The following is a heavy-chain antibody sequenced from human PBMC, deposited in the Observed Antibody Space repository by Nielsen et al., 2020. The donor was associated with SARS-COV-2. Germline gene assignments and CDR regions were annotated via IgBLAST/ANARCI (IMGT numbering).Heavy chain of an antibody. CDR3: ARDEGSSDAFDI. J-gene: IGHJ3*02. D-gene: IGHD6-6*01. CDR1: GFTFSSYG. Sequence: GGSLRLSCAASGFTFSSYGMHWVRQAPGKGLEWVAVISYDGSNKYYADSVKGRFTISRDNAKNSLYLQMNSLRAEDTAVYYCARDEGSSDAFDIWGQGTMVTVSS. CDR2: ISYDGSNK. V-gene: IGHV3-30*03.